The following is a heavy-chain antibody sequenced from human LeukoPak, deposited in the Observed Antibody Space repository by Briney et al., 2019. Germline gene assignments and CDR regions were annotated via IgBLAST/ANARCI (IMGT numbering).Heavy chain of an antibody. CDR1: GGTFSSYT. CDR3: ARDDRYYYDSSGYYFG. CDR2: IIPILGIA. Sequence: ASVKVSCKASGGTFSSYTISWVRQAPGQGLEWMGRIIPILGIANYAQKFQGRVTITADKSTSTAYMELSSLRSEDTAVYYCARDDRYYYDSSGYYFGRGQGTLVTVSS. J-gene: IGHJ4*02. V-gene: IGHV1-69*04. D-gene: IGHD3-22*01.